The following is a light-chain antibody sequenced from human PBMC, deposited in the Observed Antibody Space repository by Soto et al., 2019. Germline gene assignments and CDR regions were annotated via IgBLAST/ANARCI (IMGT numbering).Light chain of an antibody. CDR3: QQYYSTCWT. CDR2: GAS. Sequence: EIVMTQSPGTLSLSPGDTATLSCRASQSLGSDLAWYQQKPGQAPRLLIFGASARPTGIPARISGSGSGTDFTLTISSLQAEDVAVYYCQQYYSTCWTLGQGTKVDI. J-gene: IGKJ1*01. CDR1: QSLGSD. V-gene: IGKV3-15*01.